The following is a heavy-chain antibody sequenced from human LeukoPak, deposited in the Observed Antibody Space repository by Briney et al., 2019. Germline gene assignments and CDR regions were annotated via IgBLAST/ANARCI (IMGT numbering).Heavy chain of an antibody. Sequence: NASGTLSLTCAVYGESLRGYYWTWIRQTPGKGLEWIGEIDHIGRTTYNPSLKSRVTISVDTSKDQFSLKLVSATAADTAVYYCARDVRIQLLVGDYFDYWGQGILVTVSS. D-gene: IGHD5-18*01. J-gene: IGHJ4*02. V-gene: IGHV4-34*01. CDR3: ARDVRIQLLVGDYFDY. CDR2: IDHIGRT. CDR1: GESLRGYY.